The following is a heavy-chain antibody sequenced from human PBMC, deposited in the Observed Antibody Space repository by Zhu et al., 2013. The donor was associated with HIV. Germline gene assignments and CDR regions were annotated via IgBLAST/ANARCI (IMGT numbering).Heavy chain of an antibody. Sequence: QVQLVQSGAEVKKPGASVKVSCKASGYTFINYGIAWVRQAPGQGLEWMGWINPNSGGTNYAQKFQGRVTMTRDTSISTAYMELSRLRSDDTAVYYCAVWSSSSGGADYWGQGTLVTVSS. D-gene: IGHD6-6*01. V-gene: IGHV1-2*02. J-gene: IGHJ4*02. CDR1: GYTFINYG. CDR2: INPNSGGT. CDR3: AVWSSSSGGADY.